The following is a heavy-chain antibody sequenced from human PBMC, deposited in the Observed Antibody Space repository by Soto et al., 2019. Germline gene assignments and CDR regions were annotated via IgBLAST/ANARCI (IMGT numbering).Heavy chain of an antibody. D-gene: IGHD6-13*01. Sequence: EVQLVQSGAEVKKPGESLKISCKGSGYSFTSYWIGWVRQMPGKGLEWMGIIYPGDSDTRYSPSFQGQVTISADKSISTAYLQWSSLKASDTAMYYCARLHFIAAASDAFDIWGQGTMVTVSS. CDR1: GYSFTSYW. CDR3: ARLHFIAAASDAFDI. V-gene: IGHV5-51*03. J-gene: IGHJ3*02. CDR2: IYPGDSDT.